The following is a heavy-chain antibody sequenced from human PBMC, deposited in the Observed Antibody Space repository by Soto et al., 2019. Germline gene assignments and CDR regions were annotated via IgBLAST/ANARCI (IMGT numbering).Heavy chain of an antibody. J-gene: IGHJ6*02. CDR1: GFTFSDYY. CDR3: AREGYCSSTTCHYGMDV. V-gene: IGHV3-11*06. Sequence: GESLRLSCAASGFTFSDYYMSWIRQAPGKGLEWVTFISSSNNYIQYADSVKGRFTVSRDNAKNSLFLQMNSLRAEDTAVYYCAREGYCSSTTCHYGMDVWGQGTTVTVSS. D-gene: IGHD2-2*01. CDR2: ISSSNNYI.